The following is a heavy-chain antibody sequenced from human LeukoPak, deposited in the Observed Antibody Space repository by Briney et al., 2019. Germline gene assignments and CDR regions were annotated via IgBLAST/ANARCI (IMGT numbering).Heavy chain of an antibody. D-gene: IGHD4-17*01. Sequence: ASVKVSCKASGYTFTSYGIGWVRQAPGQGLEWIGWISAYNGNTNYAQKLQGRVTMTTDTSTSTAYMELRSLRSDDTAVYYCAREWREDYGDYVLAFDIWGQGTMVTVSS. CDR1: GYTFTSYG. V-gene: IGHV1-18*01. J-gene: IGHJ3*02. CDR2: ISAYNGNT. CDR3: AREWREDYGDYVLAFDI.